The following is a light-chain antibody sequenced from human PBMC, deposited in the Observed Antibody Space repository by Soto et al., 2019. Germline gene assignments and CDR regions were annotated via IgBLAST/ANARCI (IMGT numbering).Light chain of an antibody. V-gene: IGKV3-20*01. CDR3: FQYGSSPYT. CDR2: VSS. CDR1: QSVSSSY. Sequence: EIVLTQSPGTLSLSPGERATLSCRASQSVSSSYLAWYQQKPGQSPRPLIYVSSSMATGIPDRFSGSGSGTDFTLTISRLEPEDFAQYYFFQYGSSPYTFGQGTKLEIK. J-gene: IGKJ2*01.